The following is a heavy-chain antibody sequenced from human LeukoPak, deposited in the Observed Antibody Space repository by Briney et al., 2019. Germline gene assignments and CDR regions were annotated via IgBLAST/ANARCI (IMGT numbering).Heavy chain of an antibody. CDR3: ARTPGDSSSWYSDS. J-gene: IGHJ4*02. Sequence: PGRSLRLSCSASGFTFNYYAMHWARQAPGKGLKWVAIVSYDGMKKYHADSVKGRFTISRDNSKNTLYLQMSSLRAEDTAVYYCARTPGDSSSWYSDSWGQGTLVTVSS. CDR1: GFTFNYYA. V-gene: IGHV3-30*04. D-gene: IGHD6-13*01. CDR2: VSYDGMKK.